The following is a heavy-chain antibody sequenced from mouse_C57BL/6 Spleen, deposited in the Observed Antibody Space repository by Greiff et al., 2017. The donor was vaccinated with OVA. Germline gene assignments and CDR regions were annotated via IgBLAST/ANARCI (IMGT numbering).Heavy chain of an antibody. CDR2: IDPSDSYT. D-gene: IGHD1-1*01. CDR1: GYTFTSYW. Sequence: VQLQQPGAELVKPGASVKLSCKASGYTFTSYWMQWVKQRPGQGLEWIGEIDPSDSYTNYNQKFKGKATLTVDTSSSTAYMQLSSLTSEDSAVYYCARRGLRFYFDDWGQGTTLTVSS. CDR3: ARRGLRFYFDD. J-gene: IGHJ2*01. V-gene: IGHV1-50*01.